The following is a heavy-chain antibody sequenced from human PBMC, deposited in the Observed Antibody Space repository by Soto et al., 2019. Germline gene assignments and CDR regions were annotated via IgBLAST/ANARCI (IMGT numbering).Heavy chain of an antibody. CDR1: GFTFSSYW. J-gene: IGHJ4*02. CDR2: IKYDGSNK. CDR3: ARGVLGYCSGGSCNRDLFH. Sequence: GGSLRLSCAASGFTFSSYWMHWVRQAPGKGLVWVAVIKYDGSNKYYADSVKGRFTISRDNSKNTLYLQMNSLRAEDTAVYYCARGVLGYCSGGSCNRDLFHWGQGTLVTVSS. D-gene: IGHD2-15*01. V-gene: IGHV3-33*08.